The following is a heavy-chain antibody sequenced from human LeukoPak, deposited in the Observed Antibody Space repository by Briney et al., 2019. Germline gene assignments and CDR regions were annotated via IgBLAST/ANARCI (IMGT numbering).Heavy chain of an antibody. V-gene: IGHV4-39*01. Sequence: SETLSLTCTVSGDSINNNNYYWGWIRQPPGKGLECIGNIYYNGRTYYSPSLKSRGTISVDTSNNQFSLKLSSVTAADTAVYYCARPYSLGTAATDAFDIWGQGTMVTVSS. J-gene: IGHJ3*02. CDR3: ARPYSLGTAATDAFDI. CDR1: GDSINNNNYY. CDR2: IYYNGRT. D-gene: IGHD2-15*01.